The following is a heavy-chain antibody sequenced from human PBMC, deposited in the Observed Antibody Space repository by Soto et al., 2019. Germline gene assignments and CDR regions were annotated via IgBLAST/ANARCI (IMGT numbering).Heavy chain of an antibody. CDR3: APHSAYDGDAFDM. CDR2: IDWNDDK. CDR1: GLSLTSSGVG. D-gene: IGHD5-12*01. J-gene: IGHJ3*02. V-gene: IGHV2-5*01. Sequence: QITLKESGPTMVKPTQTLTLTCTFSGLSLTSSGVGVGWIRQPPGKALEWLALIDWNDDKRYSPSLKNRLTITKDTSKKQVVLTMTNMNPVDTATYYCAPHSAYDGDAFDMWGQGTMVTVSS.